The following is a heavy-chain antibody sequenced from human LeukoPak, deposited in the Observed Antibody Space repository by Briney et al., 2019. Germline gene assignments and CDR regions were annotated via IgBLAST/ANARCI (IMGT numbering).Heavy chain of an antibody. CDR2: FDPEDGET. CDR3: ATGDYDSSGYYSNFDY. CDR1: GYTLTELS. Sequence: ASVKVSCKVSGYTLTELSMHWVRQAPGKGFEWMGGFDPEDGETIYAQKFQGRVTMTEDTSTDTAYMELSSLRSEDTAVYYCATGDYDSSGYYSNFDYWGQGTLVTVSS. V-gene: IGHV1-24*01. J-gene: IGHJ4*02. D-gene: IGHD3-22*01.